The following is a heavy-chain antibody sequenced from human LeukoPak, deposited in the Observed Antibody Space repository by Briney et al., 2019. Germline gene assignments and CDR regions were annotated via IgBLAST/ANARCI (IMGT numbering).Heavy chain of an antibody. J-gene: IGHJ6*02. V-gene: IGHV4-34*01. CDR3: AREKGRITISVYGMDV. CDR2: INHSGST. D-gene: IGHD3-9*01. Sequence: PSETLSLTCAVYGGSFSGYYWSWLRQPPGKGLGWIGEINHSGSTNYNPSLKSRVTISVDKSKTQFSLKLSSVTAADTAVYYCAREKGRITISVYGMDVWGQGTTVTVSS. CDR1: GGSFSGYY.